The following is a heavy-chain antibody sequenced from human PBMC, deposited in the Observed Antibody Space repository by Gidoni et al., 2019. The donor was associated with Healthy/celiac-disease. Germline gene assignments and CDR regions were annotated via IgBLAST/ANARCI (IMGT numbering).Heavy chain of an antibody. Sequence: EVQLLESGGGLVQPGGSLRLSCAASGFPFSSYAMSWVRQAPGKGLEWVSAISGSGGSTYYADSVKGRFTISRDNSKTTLYLQMNSLRAEDTAVYYCAGYGGGLNDYWGQGTLVTVSS. CDR1: GFPFSSYA. CDR3: AGYGGGLNDY. D-gene: IGHD3-16*01. CDR2: ISGSGGST. V-gene: IGHV3-23*01. J-gene: IGHJ4*02.